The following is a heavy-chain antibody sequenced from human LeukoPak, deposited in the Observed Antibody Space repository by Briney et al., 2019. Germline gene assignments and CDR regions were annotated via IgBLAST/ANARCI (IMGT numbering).Heavy chain of an antibody. J-gene: IGHJ4*02. Sequence: SETLSLTCTVSGGSISSSSYYWGWIRQPPGKGLEWIGSIYYSGSTYYNPSLKSRVTISVDTSKNQFSLKLSSVTAADTAVYYCARSPPRKGCSGGSCYKHATYYFDYWGQGTLVTVSS. CDR2: IYYSGST. V-gene: IGHV4-39*01. CDR3: ARSPPRKGCSGGSCYKHATYYFDY. CDR1: GGSISSSSYY. D-gene: IGHD2-15*01.